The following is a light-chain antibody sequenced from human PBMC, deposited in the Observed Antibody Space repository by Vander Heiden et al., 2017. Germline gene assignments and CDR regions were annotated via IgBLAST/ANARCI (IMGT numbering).Light chain of an antibody. CDR1: QNIYTW. CDR3: QQDNTFRT. V-gene: IGKV1-5*03. CDR2: RAS. J-gene: IGKJ1*01. Sequence: DIQMTQSPSTLSASVGDRVTITCRASQNIYTWLAWYQQKPGQAPKLLIYRASTLDSGVPSRFSGSGSGTEFTLTISSLQPDDFATYYCQQDNTFRTFGQGTKVDIK.